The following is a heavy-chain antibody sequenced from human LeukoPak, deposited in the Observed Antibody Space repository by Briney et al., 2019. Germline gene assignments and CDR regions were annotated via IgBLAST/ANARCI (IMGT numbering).Heavy chain of an antibody. J-gene: IGHJ1*01. CDR2: ISYSGST. V-gene: IGHV4-30-4*01. Sequence: SETLSLTCTVSGGSISSGDFYWSWIRQPPGKGLEWIGYISYSGSTYYNPSLKSRVTISVDTSKNQFSLKPSSVTAADTAVYYCASRSTYYYDSSGYYLQYFQHWGQGPLVTVSS. CDR3: ASRSTYYYDSSGYYLQYFQH. CDR1: GGSISSGDFY. D-gene: IGHD3-22*01.